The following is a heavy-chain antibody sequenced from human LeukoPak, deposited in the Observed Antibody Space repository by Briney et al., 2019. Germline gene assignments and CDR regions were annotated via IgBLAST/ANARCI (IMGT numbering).Heavy chain of an antibody. Sequence: GGSLRLSCAASGFTFSNYWKYWVRQGPGKGLVWVSRINSDGSSIAYADSVKGGVVISRDNDRNTLYLQINSLRVEDTAVYYCARRRPGFFALDIWGQGTLVTVSS. CDR2: INSDGSSI. CDR1: GFTFSNYW. V-gene: IGHV3-74*01. CDR3: ARRRPGFFALDI. J-gene: IGHJ3*02.